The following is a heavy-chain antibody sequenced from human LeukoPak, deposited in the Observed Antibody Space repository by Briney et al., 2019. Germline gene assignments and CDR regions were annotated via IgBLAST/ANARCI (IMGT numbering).Heavy chain of an antibody. Sequence: SETLSLTCAVYGGSFSGYYWSWIRQPPGKGLEWIGEINHSGSTNYNPSLKSRVTISVDTSKNQFSLKLSSVTAADTAVYYCAIVTYGSGSYWDYWGQGTLVTVSS. J-gene: IGHJ4*02. CDR1: GGSFSGYY. CDR2: INHSGST. D-gene: IGHD3-10*01. CDR3: AIVTYGSGSYWDY. V-gene: IGHV4-34*01.